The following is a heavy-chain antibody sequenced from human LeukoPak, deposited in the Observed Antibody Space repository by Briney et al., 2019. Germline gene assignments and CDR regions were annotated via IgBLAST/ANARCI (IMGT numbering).Heavy chain of an antibody. CDR3: ARTDYRA. V-gene: IGHV4-34*01. Sequence: SETLSLTCAVYGGSFSDYYWSWIRQPPGEGLEWIGEINHSGSTNYNPSLKSLKSRVTISVDTSNNQFSLNLSSVTAADTAVYYCARTDYRAWGQGTLVTVSS. J-gene: IGHJ5*02. CDR1: GGSFSDYY. CDR2: INHSGST. D-gene: IGHD4-11*01.